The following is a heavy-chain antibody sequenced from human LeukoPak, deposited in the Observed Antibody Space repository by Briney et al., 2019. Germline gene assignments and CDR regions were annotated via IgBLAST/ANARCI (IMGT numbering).Heavy chain of an antibody. CDR3: ARRGPYSSGAYYFDY. Sequence: PGRPLRLSCAASGFTFSSYAMHWVRQAPGKGLEWVAVISYDGSNKYYADSVKGRFTISRDNAKNSLYLQLNSLRADDTAVYYCARRGPYSSGAYYFDYWGQGTVVTVSS. D-gene: IGHD6-19*01. V-gene: IGHV3-30-3*01. CDR2: ISYDGSNK. J-gene: IGHJ4*02. CDR1: GFTFSSYA.